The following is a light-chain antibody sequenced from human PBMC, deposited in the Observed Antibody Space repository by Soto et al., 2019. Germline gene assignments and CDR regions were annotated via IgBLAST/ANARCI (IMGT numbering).Light chain of an antibody. CDR3: QSYDSSLSGSV. V-gene: IGLV1-40*01. CDR2: GNS. CDR1: NSNIGAGYD. J-gene: IGLJ1*01. Sequence: HSARTQPRSVCVSPAQSVTISCTGSNSNIGAGYDVHWYQQLPGTAPKLLIYGNSNRPSGVPDRFSGSKSVTSASLAITGLQAEDEADYYCQSYDSSLSGSVFGTGTKVTVL.